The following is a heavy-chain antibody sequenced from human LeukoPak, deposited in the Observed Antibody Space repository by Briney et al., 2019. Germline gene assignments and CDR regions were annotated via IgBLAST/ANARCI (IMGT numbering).Heavy chain of an antibody. D-gene: IGHD5-18*01. V-gene: IGHV4-34*01. CDR2: INHSGST. Sequence: PSETLSLTCAVYGGSFSGYYWSWIRQPPGKGLEWIGEINHSGSTNYNPSLKSRVTISVDTSKNQFSLKLSSVTAADTAVYYCASSPRRGYSFGYYYYYYMDVWGKGTTVTVSS. CDR3: ASSPRRGYSFGYYYYYYMDV. CDR1: GGSFSGYY. J-gene: IGHJ6*03.